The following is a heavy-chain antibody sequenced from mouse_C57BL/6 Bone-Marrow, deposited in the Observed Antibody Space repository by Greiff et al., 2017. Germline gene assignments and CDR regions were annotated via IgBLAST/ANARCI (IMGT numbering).Heavy chain of an antibody. J-gene: IGHJ3*01. V-gene: IGHV1-5*01. CDR2: IYPGNSDT. Sequence: VQLQQSGTVLARPGASVKMSCKTSGYTFTSYWMHWVKQRPGQGLEWIGAIYPGNSDTSYNQKFKGKPKLTAVTSANTAYMELSSLTNEDSAVYYCTREGDGYYLAWFAYWGQVTLVTVSA. D-gene: IGHD2-3*01. CDR1: GYTFTSYW. CDR3: TREGDGYYLAWFAY.